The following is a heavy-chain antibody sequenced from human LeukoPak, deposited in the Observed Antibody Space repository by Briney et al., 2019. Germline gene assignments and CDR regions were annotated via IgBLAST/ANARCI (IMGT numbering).Heavy chain of an antibody. Sequence: PGGSLRLSCAASGFTFSNYGMHWVRQAPGKGLIWVSRVNGDGTGTIYADSVKGRFTISRDNAKNTLYLQMNSLRAEDTAVYYCARYADGIFYWGQGTLVTVSS. CDR3: ARYADGIFY. D-gene: IGHD1-14*01. J-gene: IGHJ4*02. CDR1: GFTFSNYG. V-gene: IGHV3-74*01. CDR2: VNGDGTGT.